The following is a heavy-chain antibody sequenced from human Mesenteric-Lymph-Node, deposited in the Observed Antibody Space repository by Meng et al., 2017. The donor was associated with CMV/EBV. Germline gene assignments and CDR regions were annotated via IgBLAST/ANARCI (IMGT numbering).Heavy chain of an antibody. V-gene: IGHV1-18*01. CDR2: ISAYNGNT. D-gene: IGHD2-2*01. Sequence: SGYTFTSYGISWVRQAPGQGLEWMGWISAYNGNTNYAQKLQGRVTMTTDTSTSTAYMELRSLRSDDTAVYYCARLVVPAATPNSIDYWGQRTLVTVSS. J-gene: IGHJ4*02. CDR3: ARLVVPAATPNSIDY. CDR1: GYTFTSYG.